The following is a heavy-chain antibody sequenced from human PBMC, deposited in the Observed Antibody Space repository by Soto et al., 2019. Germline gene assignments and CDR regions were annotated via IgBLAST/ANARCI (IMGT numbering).Heavy chain of an antibody. CDR1: GGTFSSYP. V-gene: IGHV1-69*01. CDR3: ARGGIVARVFDP. CDR2: IIPIFGTT. J-gene: IGHJ5*02. D-gene: IGHD6-6*01. Sequence: QVQLVQSGAEVKKPGSSVKVSCKASGGTFSSYPISWVRQAPGQGLEWMGGIIPIFGTTEYAQKFQGRITITADESTSTAYMELSSLRSEDTAVYYCARGGIVARVFDPWGQGSLVTVSS.